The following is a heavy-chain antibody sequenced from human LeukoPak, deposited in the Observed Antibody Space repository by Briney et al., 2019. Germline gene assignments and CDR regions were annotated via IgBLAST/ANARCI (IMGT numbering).Heavy chain of an antibody. V-gene: IGHV4-59*01. CDR1: GGSITTYY. Sequence: PSETLSLTCTVSGGSITTYYWSWIRQPPGKGLEWIGFIFYSGSTNYNPSLKSRVTISVDTSKNQFSLKLSSVTAADTAVYYCARAESYYCGSIDPWGQGTLVTVSS. CDR2: IFYSGST. D-gene: IGHD3-10*01. CDR3: ARAESYYCGSIDP. J-gene: IGHJ5*02.